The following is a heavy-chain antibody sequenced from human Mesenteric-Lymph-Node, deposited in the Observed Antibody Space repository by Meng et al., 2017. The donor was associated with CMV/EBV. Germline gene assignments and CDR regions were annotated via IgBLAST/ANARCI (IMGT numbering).Heavy chain of an antibody. CDR3: AKDNASNNYFDL. Sequence: GGSLRLSCAASEFTFRSYPMHWVRQAPGKGLEWVAGISYYGDNKYYSDSVMGRFTISRDNSNHTLFLQLSGLRGEDTAIYYCAKDNASNNYFDLWGRGTQVTVSS. J-gene: IGHJ4*02. CDR1: EFTFRSYP. D-gene: IGHD2-2*01. V-gene: IGHV3-30*18. CDR2: ISYYGDNK.